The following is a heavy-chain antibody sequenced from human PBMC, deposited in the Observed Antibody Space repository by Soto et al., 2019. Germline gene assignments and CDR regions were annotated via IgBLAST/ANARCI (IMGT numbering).Heavy chain of an antibody. Sequence: PSETLSLTCTVSGGSISSGDYYWSWIRQPPGRGLEWIGYIYYSGSTYYNPSLKSRVTISVDTSKNQFSLKLSSVTAADTAVYYCARDGSCSSTSCYPYYYYYGMDVWGQGTTVTVSS. CDR3: ARDGSCSSTSCYPYYYYYGMDV. D-gene: IGHD2-2*01. CDR1: GGSISSGDYY. CDR2: IYYSGST. V-gene: IGHV4-30-4*01. J-gene: IGHJ6*02.